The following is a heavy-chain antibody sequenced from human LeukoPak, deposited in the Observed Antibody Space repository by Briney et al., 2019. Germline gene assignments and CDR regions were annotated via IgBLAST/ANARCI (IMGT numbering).Heavy chain of an antibody. Sequence: GGSLRLSYAASEFTFSSYSMNWVRQAPGKGLEWVSYISSSSSTIYYADSVKGRFTISRDNAKNSLYLQMNSLRAEDTAVYYCARDQSSYYGSGSYYPYYFGYWGQGTLVTVSS. CDR2: ISSSSSTI. CDR3: ARDQSSYYGSGSYYPYYFGY. D-gene: IGHD3-10*01. V-gene: IGHV3-48*04. J-gene: IGHJ4*02. CDR1: EFTFSSYS.